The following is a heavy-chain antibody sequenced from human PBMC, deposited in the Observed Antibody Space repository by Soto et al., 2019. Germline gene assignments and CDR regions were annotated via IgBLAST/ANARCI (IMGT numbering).Heavy chain of an antibody. V-gene: IGHV3-48*01. CDR1: GFTFSTYV. J-gene: IGHJ4*02. D-gene: IGHD3-22*01. Sequence: PGGSLRLSCAASGFTFSTYVMNWVRQAPGKGLEWVSYITTSGSIKYYADSVKGRFTISRDNAKNSLYPQMNSLRVEDTAVYYCARDLRYYYDNSAYPNRDYWGQGTLVTVSS. CDR2: ITTSGSIK. CDR3: ARDLRYYYDNSAYPNRDY.